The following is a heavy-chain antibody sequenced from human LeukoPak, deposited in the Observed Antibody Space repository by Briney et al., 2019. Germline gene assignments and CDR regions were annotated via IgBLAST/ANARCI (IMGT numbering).Heavy chain of an antibody. Sequence: SETLSLTCTVSGASVSPYYWSWTRQPPGKGLEWIGYVFYTGSTTYNPSLTSRLTISVDTSKSQFSLKLNSVTAADTAVYYCARDLGPSRGFDYWGRGTLVTVSS. D-gene: IGHD3-10*01. V-gene: IGHV4-59*02. CDR3: ARDLGPSRGFDY. J-gene: IGHJ4*02. CDR2: VFYTGST. CDR1: GASVSPYY.